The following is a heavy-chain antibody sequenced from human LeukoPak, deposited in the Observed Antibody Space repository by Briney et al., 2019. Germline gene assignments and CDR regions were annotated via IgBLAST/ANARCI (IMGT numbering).Heavy chain of an antibody. V-gene: IGHV3-64*01. Sequence: PGGSLRLSCAASGFTFSNYAMRWVRQAPGKRLEYVSAITNNGDSTYYANSVKGRFIISRDNSKNTLYLQMGSLRAEDMAVYYCARVGDKGAFDYWGQGTLVTVSS. J-gene: IGHJ4*02. CDR2: ITNNGDST. CDR1: GFTFSNYA. D-gene: IGHD3-16*01. CDR3: ARVGDKGAFDY.